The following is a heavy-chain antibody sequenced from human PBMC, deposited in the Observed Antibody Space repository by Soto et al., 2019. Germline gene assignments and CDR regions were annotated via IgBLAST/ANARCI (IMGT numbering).Heavy chain of an antibody. CDR3: VKVLADISIFGVANYYYYGMDV. D-gene: IGHD3-3*01. CDR1: GFTFSSYA. Sequence: PGGSLRLSCAASGFTFSSYAMSWVRQAPGKGLEWVSAISGSGGSTYYADSVKGRFTISRDNSKNTLYLQMNSLRAEDTAVYYCVKVLADISIFGVANYYYYGMDVWGQGTTVTVSS. V-gene: IGHV3-23*01. CDR2: ISGSGGST. J-gene: IGHJ6*02.